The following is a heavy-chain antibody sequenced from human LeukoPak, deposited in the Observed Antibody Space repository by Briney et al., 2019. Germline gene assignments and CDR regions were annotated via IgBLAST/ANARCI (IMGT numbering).Heavy chain of an antibody. D-gene: IGHD1-26*01. CDR2: IYSGGST. CDR3: ARDYRGGWNDY. J-gene: IGHJ4*02. Sequence: GGSLRLSCAASGFTVSSNFMSWVRQAPGKGLEWVSVIYSGGSTYYADSVKGRFTISRDNSKNTLYLHMNSLRAEDTAVYYCARDYRGGWNDYWGQGTLVTVSS. CDR1: GFTVSSNF. V-gene: IGHV3-66*01.